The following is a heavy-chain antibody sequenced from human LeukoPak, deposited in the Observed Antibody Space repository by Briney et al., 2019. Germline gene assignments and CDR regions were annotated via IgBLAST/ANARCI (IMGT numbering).Heavy chain of an antibody. CDR1: GGLISISTYY. Sequence: PSETLSLTCTVSGGLISISTYYWGWIRQPPGKGLEWIGSIYYSGSTYYNPSLKSRVTISVDTSKNQFSLKLSSVTAADTAVYYCARGSTVTTSNAFDIWGQGTMVTVSS. J-gene: IGHJ3*02. D-gene: IGHD4-17*01. V-gene: IGHV4-39*07. CDR3: ARGSTVTTSNAFDI. CDR2: IYYSGST.